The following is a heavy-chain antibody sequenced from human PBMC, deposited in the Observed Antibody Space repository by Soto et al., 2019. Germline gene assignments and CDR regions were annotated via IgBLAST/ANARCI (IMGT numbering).Heavy chain of an antibody. D-gene: IGHD3-9*01. J-gene: IGHJ4*02. V-gene: IGHV1-24*01. CDR2: FDPEDGET. CDR3: ATTDFDWEKALPY. Sequence: ASVKVSCKVSGYTLTELSMHWVRQAPGKGLEWMGGFDPEDGETIYAQKFQGRVTMTEDTSTDTAYMELSSLRSEDTTVYYCATTDFDWEKALPYWGQGTLVTVSS. CDR1: GYTLTELS.